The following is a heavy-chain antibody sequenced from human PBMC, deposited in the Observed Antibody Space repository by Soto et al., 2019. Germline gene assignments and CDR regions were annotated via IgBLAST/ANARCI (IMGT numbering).Heavy chain of an antibody. CDR3: ASARHIGP. V-gene: IGHV3-7*01. CDR1: GFTFGNYW. D-gene: IGHD2-21*01. CDR2: IKQDGSER. J-gene: IGHJ5*02. Sequence: LRLSCAASGFTFGNYWMSWVRQAPGKGPEWVANIKQDGSERNYVDSVKGRFTISRDNAENSLYLQMNSLRVEDTGVYYCASARHIGPWGQGTLVTVSS.